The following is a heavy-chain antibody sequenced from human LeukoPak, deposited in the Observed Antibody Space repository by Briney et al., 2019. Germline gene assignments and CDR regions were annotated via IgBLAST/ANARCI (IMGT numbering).Heavy chain of an antibody. CDR3: AKPFDFWNGYYMDSHYYMDV. D-gene: IGHD3-3*01. CDR1: GFTFSSYG. V-gene: IGHV3-30*18. J-gene: IGHJ6*03. Sequence: GGSLRLSCTASGFTFSSYGMYWVRQVPGKGLEWVALISYNGSNKDYADSVKGRFTISRDNCKNTLYLQMSSPRVEDTAVYYYAKPFDFWNGYYMDSHYYMDVWGKGTTVTVSS. CDR2: ISYNGSNK.